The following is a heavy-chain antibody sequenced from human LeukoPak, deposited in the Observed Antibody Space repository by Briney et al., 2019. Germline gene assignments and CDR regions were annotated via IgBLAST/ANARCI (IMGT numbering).Heavy chain of an antibody. V-gene: IGHV4-59*08. J-gene: IGHJ4*02. CDR2: IYDSGST. D-gene: IGHD6-19*01. CDR3: AKQTASGWYPFDH. CDR1: GGSISISF. Sequence: SETLSLTCTVSGGSISISFWSWIRQPPGKGLEWIGYIYDSGSTNYNPSLKVRVTMSIDTSKNQFSLKLSSVTAADTAVYYCAKQTASGWYPFDHWGQGTLVTVSS.